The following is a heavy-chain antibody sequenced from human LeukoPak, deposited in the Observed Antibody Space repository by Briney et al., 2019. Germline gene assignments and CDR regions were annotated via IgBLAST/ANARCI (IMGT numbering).Heavy chain of an antibody. Sequence: GGSLRLSCAASGFAFSSYWMSWVRQAPGKGLEWVADIKQDGSEEYYVDSVKGRFTISRDNSKNSLYLQMNSLRTEDTALYYCAKDKSSAGGYYFDYWGQGTLVTVSS. V-gene: IGHV3-7*03. J-gene: IGHJ4*02. CDR2: IKQDGSEE. D-gene: IGHD3-10*01. CDR3: AKDKSSAGGYYFDY. CDR1: GFAFSSYW.